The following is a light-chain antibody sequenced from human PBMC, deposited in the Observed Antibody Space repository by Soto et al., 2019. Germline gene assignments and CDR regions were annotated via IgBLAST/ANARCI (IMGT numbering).Light chain of an antibody. CDR2: NNN. CDR1: TSNLGNNP. CDR3: AAWDDSLNARL. J-gene: IGLJ3*02. V-gene: IGLV1-44*01. Sequence: QSVLTQPPSASETPGQRVTFSCSGDTSNLGNNPVNWYQQLPGSAPRLLIYNNNERPSGVPDRFSGSRSGTSASLAISGLQSEDEGDYYCAAWDDSLNARLFGGGTKLTVL.